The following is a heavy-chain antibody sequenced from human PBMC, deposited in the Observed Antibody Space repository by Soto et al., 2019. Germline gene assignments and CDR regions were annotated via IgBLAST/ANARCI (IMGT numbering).Heavy chain of an antibody. Sequence: GGSLRLSCAASGFTFSSYGMHWVRQAPGKGLEWVAVIWYDGSNKYYADSVKGRFTISRDNSKNTLYLQMNSLRAEDTAVYYCARERGHDYREVIVGMDVWGQGTTVTVSS. J-gene: IGHJ6*02. D-gene: IGHD4-4*01. CDR1: GFTFSSYG. CDR2: IWYDGSNK. CDR3: ARERGHDYREVIVGMDV. V-gene: IGHV3-33*01.